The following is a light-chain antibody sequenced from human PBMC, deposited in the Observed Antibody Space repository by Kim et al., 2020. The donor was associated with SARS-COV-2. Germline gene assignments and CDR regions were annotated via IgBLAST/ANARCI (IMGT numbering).Light chain of an antibody. J-gene: IGKJ2*01. CDR2: AAS. Sequence: ESVENRLTITWRAGRRIASHLNWYKQKPGKAHKVLIYAASDLKSGVPSRFTGSGSGTDFTLAISNVQPEDFETYYCQQAYTTPFTFGQGTKLEI. V-gene: IGKV1-39*01. CDR1: RRIASH. CDR3: QQAYTTPFT.